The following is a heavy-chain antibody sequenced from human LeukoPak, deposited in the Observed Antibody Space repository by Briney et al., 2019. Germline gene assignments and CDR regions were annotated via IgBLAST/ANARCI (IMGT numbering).Heavy chain of an antibody. D-gene: IGHD3-16*02. CDR3: ARARTVNYFDY. CDR2: INHSGST. V-gene: IGHV4-34*01. Sequence: SENLSLTCAVYGGSFSGYYWSWIRQPPGKGLEWIGEINHSGSTNYNPSLKSRVTISVDTSKNQFSLKLSSVTAADTAVYYCARARTVNYFDYWGQGTLVTVSS. CDR1: GGSFSGYY. J-gene: IGHJ4*02.